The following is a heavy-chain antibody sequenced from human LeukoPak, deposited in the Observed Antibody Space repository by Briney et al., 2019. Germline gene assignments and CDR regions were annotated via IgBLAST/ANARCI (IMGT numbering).Heavy chain of an antibody. D-gene: IGHD6-19*01. Sequence: ASVKVSCKASGYTSTSYDINWVRQATGQGLEWMGWMNPNSGNTGYAQRFQGRLTMTRNTSISTAYMELSSLRSEDTAVYYCARGSSGWPYQDAFDIWGQGTMVTVSS. CDR3: ARGSSGWPYQDAFDI. CDR2: MNPNSGNT. CDR1: GYTSTSYD. V-gene: IGHV1-8*01. J-gene: IGHJ3*02.